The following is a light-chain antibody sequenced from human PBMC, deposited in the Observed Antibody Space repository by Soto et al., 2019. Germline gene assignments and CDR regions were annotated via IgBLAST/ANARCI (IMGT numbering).Light chain of an antibody. CDR1: SSDLGSYDL. CDR3: ASWDDTLDAQV. V-gene: IGLV2-23*02. CDR2: EVT. Sequence: QSVLTQPASVSGSPGQSITISCTGTSSDLGSYDLVSWYQQHPGRAPKLIIFEVTKRPSGVSNRFSGSKSGSTASLTISGLQAEDEADYYCASWDDTLDAQVFGGGTKLTVL. J-gene: IGLJ3*02.